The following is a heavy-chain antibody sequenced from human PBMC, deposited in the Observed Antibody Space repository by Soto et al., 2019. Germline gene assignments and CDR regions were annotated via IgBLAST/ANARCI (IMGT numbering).Heavy chain of an antibody. J-gene: IGHJ6*02. CDR2: INPNSGGT. Sequence: ASVKVSCKASGYTFTGYYMHWVRQAPGQGLEWMGWINPNSGGTNYAQKFQGRVTMTRDTSISTAYMELSRLRSDDTAVYYCARGSWRYYDSSGYYYYYGMDVWGQGTAVTVSS. CDR1: GYTFTGYY. D-gene: IGHD3-22*01. CDR3: ARGSWRYYDSSGYYYYYGMDV. V-gene: IGHV1-2*02.